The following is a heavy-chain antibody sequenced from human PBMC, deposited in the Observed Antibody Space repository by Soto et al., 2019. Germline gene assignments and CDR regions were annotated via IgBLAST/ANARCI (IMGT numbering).Heavy chain of an antibody. CDR3: AHRRKFGGTRLYYFDY. V-gene: IGHV2-5*02. J-gene: IGHJ4*02. D-gene: IGHD2-15*01. Sequence: SGPTLVKPTQTLTLTCTFSGFSLSTSGVGVGWIRQPPGKALEWLALIYWDDDKRYSPSLKSRLTITKDTSKNQVVLTMTNMDPVDTATYYCAHRRKFGGTRLYYFDYWGQGTLVTVSS. CDR1: GFSLSTSGVG. CDR2: IYWDDDK.